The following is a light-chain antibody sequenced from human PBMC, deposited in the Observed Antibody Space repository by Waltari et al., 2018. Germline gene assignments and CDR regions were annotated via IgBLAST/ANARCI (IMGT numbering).Light chain of an antibody. CDR3: LQYNSYPWT. V-gene: IGKV1-5*03. CDR1: QSIVVW. J-gene: IGKJ1*01. CDR2: KAS. Sequence: DIQVTQFPSTLSASVGDRVTITCRASQSIVVWLAWYQQKPGKAPRLLIYKASYLESGVPSRFSGSGSGTEFTLTISSLQADDFATYYCLQYNSYPWTFGQGTKVEIK.